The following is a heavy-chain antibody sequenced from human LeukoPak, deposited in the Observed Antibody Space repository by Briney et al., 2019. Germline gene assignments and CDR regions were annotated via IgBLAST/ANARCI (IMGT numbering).Heavy chain of an antibody. CDR2: INPSGGST. J-gene: IGHJ4*02. Sequence: GASVKVSCKASGYTFTSYYMHWVRQAPGQGLEWMGIINPSGGSTSYAQKFQGRVTMTRDTSTSTVYMELSSLRSEDTAVYYCARGQYQLLYSDHFDYWGQGTLVTVSS. D-gene: IGHD2-2*02. CDR3: ARGQYQLLYSDHFDY. V-gene: IGHV1-46*03. CDR1: GYTFTSYY.